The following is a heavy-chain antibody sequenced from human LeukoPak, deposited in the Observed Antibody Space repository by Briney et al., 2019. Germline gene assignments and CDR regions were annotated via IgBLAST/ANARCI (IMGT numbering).Heavy chain of an antibody. J-gene: IGHJ6*03. CDR3: ARGGFYYDILTGYYRDSPKYYYYYYMDV. V-gene: IGHV1-18*01. CDR1: GYTFTSYG. Sequence: ASVKVSCKASGYTFTSYGISWVRQAPGQGLEWMGWISAYNGNTNYAQKLQGRVTMTTDTSTSTAYMELRSLRSDDTAVYYCARGGFYYDILTGYYRDSPKYYYYYYMDVWGKGTTVTISS. CDR2: ISAYNGNT. D-gene: IGHD3-9*01.